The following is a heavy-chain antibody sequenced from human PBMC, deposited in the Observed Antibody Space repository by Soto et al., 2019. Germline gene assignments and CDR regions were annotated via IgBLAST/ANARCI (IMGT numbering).Heavy chain of an antibody. CDR1: GFTFSSYG. V-gene: IGHV3-33*01. CDR3: ARDGATGTTLRNYYYYGMDV. CDR2: IWYDGSNK. Sequence: GGSLRLSCAASGFTFSSYGMHWVRQAPGKGLEWVAVIWYDGSNKYYADSVKGRFTISRDNSKNTLYLQMNSLRAEDTAVYYCARDGATGTTLRNYYYYGMDVWGQGTTVTVSS. J-gene: IGHJ6*02. D-gene: IGHD1-1*01.